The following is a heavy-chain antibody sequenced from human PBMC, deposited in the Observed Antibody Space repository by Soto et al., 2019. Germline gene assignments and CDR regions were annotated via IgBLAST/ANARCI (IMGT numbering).Heavy chain of an antibody. CDR1: GFTFSTYG. D-gene: IGHD2-15*01. J-gene: IGHJ6*02. V-gene: IGHV3-33*01. CDR3: ARDWDIVILSVPIPNYNYGMDV. CDR2: IWYDGSNK. Sequence: GGSLRLSCAASGFTFSTYGMHWVRQAPGKGLEWVAVIWYDGSNKYYADSVKGRFTISRDNSKNTLYLQMNSLRVEDTAVYYCARDWDIVILSVPIPNYNYGMDVWGQGTTVTVSS.